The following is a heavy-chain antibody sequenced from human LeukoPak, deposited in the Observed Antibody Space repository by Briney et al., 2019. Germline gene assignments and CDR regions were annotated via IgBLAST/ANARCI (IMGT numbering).Heavy chain of an antibody. CDR2: ISSNGGST. CDR3: AKGVRSGTYYNCFDP. Sequence: GGSLRLSCAASGFTFSSYAMHWVRQAPGKGLEYVSAISSNGGSTYYADSVKGRFTISRDNSKNSLYLQMSSLRAEDTALYYCAKGVRSGTYYNCFDPWGQGTLVTVSS. D-gene: IGHD1-26*01. CDR1: GFTFSSYA. V-gene: IGHV3-64D*06. J-gene: IGHJ5*02.